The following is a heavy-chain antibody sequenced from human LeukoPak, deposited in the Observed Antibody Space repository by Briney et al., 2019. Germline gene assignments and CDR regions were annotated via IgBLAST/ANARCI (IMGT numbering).Heavy chain of an antibody. CDR3: TRGSSAYDY. V-gene: IGHV3-74*01. D-gene: IGHD5-12*01. CDR1: GFTFSTYR. J-gene: IGHJ4*02. Sequence: GGSLRLSCAASGFTFSTYRIHWVRQAPGKGLLWVSRINGDGGVTSYADSVKGRFTISRDNAKSTLYLQMNSLRAEDTAVYYCTRGSSAYDYWGQGTLVTVSS. CDR2: INGDGGVT.